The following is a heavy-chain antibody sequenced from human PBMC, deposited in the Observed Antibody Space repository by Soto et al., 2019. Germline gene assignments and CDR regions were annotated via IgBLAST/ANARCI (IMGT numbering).Heavy chain of an antibody. J-gene: IGHJ6*02. CDR2: FDPEDGET. D-gene: IGHD6-13*01. CDR3: ARDSSSWYENHYYRLAV. CDR1: GYTLTGLS. V-gene: IGHV1-24*01. Sequence: GASVKVSCKVSGYTLTGLSMHWVRQAPGKGLEWMGGFDPEDGETIYAQKFQGRVTMTEDTSTDTAYMELSSLRSEDTAVYYCARDSSSWYENHYYRLAVWGQGTTVTVSS.